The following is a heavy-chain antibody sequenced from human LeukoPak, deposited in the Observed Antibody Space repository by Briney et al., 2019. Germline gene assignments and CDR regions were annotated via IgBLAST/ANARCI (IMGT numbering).Heavy chain of an antibody. CDR2: IYYDGST. D-gene: IGHD6-6*01. Sequence: PSETLSLTCTVSGGSINNYYWTWIRQPPGKGLEWIGSIYYDGSTNYNPSLKSRVTISLDTPKNQFSLKLSSVTAADTAVYYCARGMKIAARRWFDPWGQGTLVTVSS. J-gene: IGHJ5*02. CDR1: GGSINNYY. CDR3: ARGMKIAARRWFDP. V-gene: IGHV4-59*12.